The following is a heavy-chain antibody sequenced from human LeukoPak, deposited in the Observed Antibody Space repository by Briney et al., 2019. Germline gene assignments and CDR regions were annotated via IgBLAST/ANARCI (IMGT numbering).Heavy chain of an antibody. J-gene: IGHJ4*02. CDR3: ARSYYDSSGLFDY. D-gene: IGHD3-22*01. V-gene: IGHV4-61*02. CDR1: GGSISSGSYY. CDR2: IYTSGST. Sequence: TASETLSLTCTVSGGSISSGSYYWRWIRQPAGKGLEWIGRIYTSGSTNYNPSLKSRVTISVDTSKNQFSLKLSSVTAADTAVYYCARSYYDSSGLFDYWGQGTLVTVSS.